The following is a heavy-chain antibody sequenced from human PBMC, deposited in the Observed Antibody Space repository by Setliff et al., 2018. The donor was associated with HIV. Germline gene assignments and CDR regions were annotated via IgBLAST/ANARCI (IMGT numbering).Heavy chain of an antibody. CDR3: ATQTVAVGAPGYFDS. D-gene: IGHD2-15*01. V-gene: IGHV1-69*10. J-gene: IGHJ4*02. CDR1: GGTFSSSA. Sequence: SVKVSCKASGGTFSSSALSWVRQARGQGPEWLGGIIPVFGMTDYAQNFQGRLTITADTSTSTAYMELLSLRSEDTAIYYCATQTVAVGAPGYFDSWGQGALVTVSS. CDR2: IIPVFGMT.